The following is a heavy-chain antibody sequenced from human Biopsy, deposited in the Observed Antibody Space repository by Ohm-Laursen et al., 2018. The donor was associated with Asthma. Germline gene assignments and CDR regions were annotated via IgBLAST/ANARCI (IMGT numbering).Heavy chain of an antibody. V-gene: IGHV1-2*06. CDR3: ARGQKAAGDRWFDP. CDR2: INPNSGAT. J-gene: IGHJ5*02. D-gene: IGHD6-13*01. CDR1: GYPFISYH. Sequence: ASVKVSCKASGYPFISYHIHWMRQAPGQGLEWMGRINPNSGATNYAQKFQGRVTMTRDTSISTAYMEVSRLRSDDTAVYYCARGQKAAGDRWFDPWGQGTLVTVSS.